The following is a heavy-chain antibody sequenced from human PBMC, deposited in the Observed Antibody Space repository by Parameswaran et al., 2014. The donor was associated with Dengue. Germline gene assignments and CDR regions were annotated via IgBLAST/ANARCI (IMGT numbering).Heavy chain of an antibody. CDR3: TTPVRLILGVVNDY. CDR2: IKSKADGGTS. D-gene: IGHD3-3*01. J-gene: IGHJ4*02. V-gene: IGHV3-15*01. Sequence: RWIRQPPGKGLEWVGHIKSKADGGTSEYAATVKGRFTISTDDATTTVYLQMHRLKTEDTAVYYCTTPVRLILGVVNDYWGQGTLVTVSS.